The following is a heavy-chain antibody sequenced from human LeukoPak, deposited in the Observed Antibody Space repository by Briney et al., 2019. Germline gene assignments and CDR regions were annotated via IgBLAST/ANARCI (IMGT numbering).Heavy chain of an antibody. V-gene: IGHV3-21*01. Sequence: PGGSLRLSCAASGFTFSSYSMNWVRQAPGKGLEWVSSISSGSSYIYYADSVKGRFTISRDNAKNSLYLQMNSLRAEDTAVYYCARDRKRFGYYYYGMDVWGQGTTVTVSS. CDR1: GFTFSSYS. J-gene: IGHJ6*02. CDR3: ARDRKRFGYYYYGMDV. CDR2: ISSGSSYI. D-gene: IGHD1-14*01.